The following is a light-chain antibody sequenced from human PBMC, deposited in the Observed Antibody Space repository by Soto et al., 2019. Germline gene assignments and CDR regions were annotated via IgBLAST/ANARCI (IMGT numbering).Light chain of an antibody. Sequence: DIQLTQSPSFLSASVGDRVTITCRASQDINTYLAWYQQKPGKAPKLLIFDASTLQNGVPSRFSGSGSGTELTVEITSLQPGDCGTYDCQQRKSYPITFGRGTRLEIK. CDR1: QDINTY. V-gene: IGKV1-9*01. CDR2: DAS. CDR3: QQRKSYPIT. J-gene: IGKJ5*01.